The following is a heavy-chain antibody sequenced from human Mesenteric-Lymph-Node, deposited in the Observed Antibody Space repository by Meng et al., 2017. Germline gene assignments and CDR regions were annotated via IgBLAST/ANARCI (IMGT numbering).Heavy chain of an antibody. D-gene: IGHD6-19*01. V-gene: IGHV4-31*03. J-gene: IGHJ4*02. CDR3: ARVGQWLPVDY. CDR2: IYHSGST. Sequence: QVQLQESGPGLVKPSQTLSLTCTVSGGSIGSGGYYWSWIRQHPGKGLEWIGEIYHSGSTNYNPSLKSRVTISVDKSKNQFSLNLSSVTAADTAVYYCARVGQWLPVDYWGQGTLVTVSS. CDR1: GGSIGSGGYY.